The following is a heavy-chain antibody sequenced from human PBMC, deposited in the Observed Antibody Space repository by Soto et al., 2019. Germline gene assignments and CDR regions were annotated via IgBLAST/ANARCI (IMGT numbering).Heavy chain of an antibody. V-gene: IGHV4-4*07. J-gene: IGHJ6*02. CDR1: GGSISSYY. CDR2: IYTSGST. CDR3: ARNGGSSSWRYYYYYYGMDV. Sequence: PSETLSRTCTVSGGSISSYYWSWIRQPAGKGLEWIGRIYTSGSTNYNPSLKSRVTMSVDTSKNQFSLKLSSVTAADTAVYYCARNGGSSSWRYYYYYYGMDVWGQGTTVTVSS. D-gene: IGHD6-13*01.